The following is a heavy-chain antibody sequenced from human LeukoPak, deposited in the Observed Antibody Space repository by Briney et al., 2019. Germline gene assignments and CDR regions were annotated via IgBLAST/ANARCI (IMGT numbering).Heavy chain of an antibody. CDR1: GCTFSRFT. Sequence: ASVKVSCKASGCTFSRFTISWVRQAPGQGFEWMGGVTPIFGTANFAQRFQGRVSITADESTSTAFMELSSLRFEDTAVYYCAREWGLESSGFYYAYWGQGTLVTVSS. CDR3: AREWGLESSGFYYAY. CDR2: VTPIFGTA. D-gene: IGHD3-22*01. V-gene: IGHV1-69*13. J-gene: IGHJ4*02.